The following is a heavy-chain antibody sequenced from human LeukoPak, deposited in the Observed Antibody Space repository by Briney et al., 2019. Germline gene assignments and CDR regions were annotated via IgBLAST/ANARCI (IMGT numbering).Heavy chain of an antibody. CDR1: GYTFTGYY. V-gene: IGHV1-18*04. J-gene: IGHJ4*02. D-gene: IGHD1-26*01. CDR3: ARDRRGSYFNSHFDY. Sequence: ASVKVSCKASGYTFTGYYMHWVRQAPGQGLEWMGWISAYNGNTNYAQKLQGRVTMTTDTSTSTAYMELRSLRSDDTAVYYCARDRRGSYFNSHFDYWGQGTLVTVSS. CDR2: ISAYNGNT.